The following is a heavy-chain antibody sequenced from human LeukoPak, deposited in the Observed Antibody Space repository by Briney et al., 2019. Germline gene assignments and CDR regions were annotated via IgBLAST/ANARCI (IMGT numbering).Heavy chain of an antibody. Sequence: PGGSLRLSCAASGFTFSSYAMGWVRQAPGKGLEWVSAISGSGGSTYYADSVKGRFTISRDNSKNTLYLQMNSLRAEDTAVYYCAKDPSLIVGANYFDYWGQGTLVTVSS. CDR3: AKDPSLIVGANYFDY. J-gene: IGHJ4*02. CDR1: GFTFSSYA. D-gene: IGHD1-26*01. V-gene: IGHV3-23*01. CDR2: ISGSGGST.